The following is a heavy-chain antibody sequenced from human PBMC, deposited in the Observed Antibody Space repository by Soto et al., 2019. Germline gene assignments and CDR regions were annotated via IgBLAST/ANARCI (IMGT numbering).Heavy chain of an antibody. CDR1: GYTFTSYG. CDR3: ARDVGDIVVVPAQNFDY. D-gene: IGHD2-2*01. V-gene: IGHV1-18*01. Sequence: GASVKVSCKASGYTFTSYGISWVRQAPGQGFEWMGWISAYNGNTNYAQKLQGRVTMTTDTSTSTAYMELRSLRSDDTAVYYCARDVGDIVVVPAQNFDYWGQGTLVTVSS. J-gene: IGHJ4*02. CDR2: ISAYNGNT.